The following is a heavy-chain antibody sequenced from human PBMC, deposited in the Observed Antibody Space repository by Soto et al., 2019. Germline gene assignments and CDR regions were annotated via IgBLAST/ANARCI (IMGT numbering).Heavy chain of an antibody. J-gene: IGHJ4*02. V-gene: IGHV3-21*01. CDR2: ISSSSSYI. CDR1: GFTFSSYS. Sequence: EVQLVESGGGLVKPGGSLRLSCAASGFTFSSYSMNWVRQAPGKGLEWVSSISSSSSYIYYADSVKGRFTISRDNAKNPLYLQMNSLRAEDTAVYYCARSGSTVTADVDYWGQGPLVTVSS. D-gene: IGHD4-17*01. CDR3: ARSGSTVTADVDY.